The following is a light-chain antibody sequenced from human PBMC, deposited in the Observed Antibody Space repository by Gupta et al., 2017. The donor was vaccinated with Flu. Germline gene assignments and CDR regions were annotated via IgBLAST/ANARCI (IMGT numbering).Light chain of an antibody. V-gene: IGKV1-9*01. J-gene: IGKJ1*01. Sequence: PSFQSASVGDKVSKTVLYSSGISSYLAWYQQKPGKAPKLLIYCASTLQSGVSSRFSGSGSGTEFTLTISSLQPEDFATYYCQQYYSYPSTFGQGTKVEIK. CDR3: QQYYSYPST. CDR2: CAS. CDR1: SGISSY.